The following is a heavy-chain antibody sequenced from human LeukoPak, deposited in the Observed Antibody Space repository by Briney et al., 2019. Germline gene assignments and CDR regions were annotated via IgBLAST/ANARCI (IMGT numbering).Heavy chain of an antibody. CDR1: GFTFSSYS. J-gene: IGHJ4*02. D-gene: IGHD2-15*01. CDR3: ATDAAYGYDRFDH. V-gene: IGHV3-21*01. Sequence: GGSLRLSCAASGFTFSSYSMNWVRQGPGKGLEWVSSISSGSSYRYYADSVKGRFTISRDNAKNSLYLQMNSVRVEDTAVYYCATDAAYGYDRFDHWGQGTQVTVSS. CDR2: ISSGSSYR.